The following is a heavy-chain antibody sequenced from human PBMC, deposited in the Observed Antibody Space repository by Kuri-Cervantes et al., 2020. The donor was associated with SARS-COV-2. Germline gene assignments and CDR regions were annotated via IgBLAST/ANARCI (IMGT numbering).Heavy chain of an antibody. CDR1: GFTFSNYG. D-gene: IGHD3-22*01. J-gene: IGHJ6*03. V-gene: IGHV3-7*01. CDR2: MKCDGSEK. CDR3: ARGFYYDSSGPAGGVDYMDV. Sequence: GESLKISCAASGFTFSNYGMHWVRQAPEKGLEWAADMKCDGSEKYYVDSVKGRFTISRDNAKNSLYLQMNSLRAEDTAVYYCARGFYYDSSGPAGGVDYMDVWGKGTTVTVSS.